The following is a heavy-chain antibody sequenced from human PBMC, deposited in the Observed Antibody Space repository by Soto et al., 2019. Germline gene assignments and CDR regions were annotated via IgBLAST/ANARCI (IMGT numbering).Heavy chain of an antibody. D-gene: IGHD3-10*01. V-gene: IGHV4-59*01. Sequence: SETLSLTCTVSGGSISSYYWSWIRQPPGKGLEWIGYIYYSGSTNYNPSLKSRVTISVDTSKNQFSLKLSSVTAADTAVYYCARGKGGRMLRGVIYSGMDVWGQGTTVTVSS. J-gene: IGHJ6*02. CDR3: ARGKGGRMLRGVIYSGMDV. CDR1: GGSISSYY. CDR2: IYYSGST.